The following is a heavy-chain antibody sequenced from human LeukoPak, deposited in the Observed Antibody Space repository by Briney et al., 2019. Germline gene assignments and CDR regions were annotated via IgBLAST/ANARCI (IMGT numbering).Heavy chain of an antibody. D-gene: IGHD2-2*01. CDR1: GGSISSSSCY. CDR3: ARPPGFSTSFWD. V-gene: IGHV4-39*01. J-gene: IGHJ4*02. CDR2: IYYSGST. Sequence: PSETLSLTCTVSGGSISSSSCYWGWIRQPPGKGLEWIGSIYYSGSTYYKPSLKSRVTISVDTSKNQFSLKLSSVTAADTAVYYCARPPGFSTSFWDWGQGTLVTVSS.